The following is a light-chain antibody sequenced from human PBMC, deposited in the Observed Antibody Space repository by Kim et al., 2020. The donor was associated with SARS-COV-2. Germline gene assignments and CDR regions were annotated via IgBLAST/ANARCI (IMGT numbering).Light chain of an antibody. CDR1: SSDVGGYNY. CDR2: EVS. CDR3: SSYAGSNNLV. J-gene: IGLJ3*02. Sequence: GQSITISCRGTSSDVGGYNYVSGYQQHPGKAPKLMIYEVSKRPSGVPDRFSGSKSGNTASLTVSGLQAEDEADYYCSSYAGSNNLVFGGGTQLTVL. V-gene: IGLV2-8*01.